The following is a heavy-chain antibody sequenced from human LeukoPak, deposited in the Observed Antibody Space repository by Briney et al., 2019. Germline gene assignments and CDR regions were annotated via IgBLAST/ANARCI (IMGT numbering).Heavy chain of an antibody. J-gene: IGHJ4*02. CDR3: ARVDYYDSSGYPYYFDY. CDR1: GGSISSGGYS. CDR2: IYYSGST. V-gene: IGHV4-31*03. Sequence: SQTLSLTCTVSGGSISSGGYSWSWIRQHPGKGLEWIGYIYYSGSTYYNPSLKSRVTISVDTSKNQFSLKLSSVTAADTAVYYCARVDYYDSSGYPYYFDYWGQGTLVTVSS. D-gene: IGHD3-22*01.